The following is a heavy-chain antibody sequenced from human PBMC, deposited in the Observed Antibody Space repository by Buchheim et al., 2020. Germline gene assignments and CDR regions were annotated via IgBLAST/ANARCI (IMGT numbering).Heavy chain of an antibody. J-gene: IGHJ4*02. CDR3: ARGSDYDSSGYTSPRRYYFDY. Sequence: QVQLQESGPGLVKPSQTLSPICTVSGASIRSENYYWSWIRQHPGKGLEWIGYIYYTGSTYYKPSLQSRVTISVDTSKNQFSLRLNSVTAADTAVYYCARGSDYDSSGYTSPRRYYFDYWGQGTL. CDR1: GASIRSENYY. V-gene: IGHV4-31*03. CDR2: IYYTGST. D-gene: IGHD3-22*01.